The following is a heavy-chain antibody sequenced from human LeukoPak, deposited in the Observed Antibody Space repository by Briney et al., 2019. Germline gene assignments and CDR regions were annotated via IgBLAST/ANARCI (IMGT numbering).Heavy chain of an antibody. J-gene: IGHJ4*02. Sequence: GGSLRLSCAASGFTFSSYEMNWVRQAPGKRLEWVSYISSSGSTIYYADSVKGRFTISRDNAKNSLYLQMNSLRAEDTAVYYCARGGRYCSGGSCYVDYWGQGTLVTVSS. CDR2: ISSSGSTI. CDR3: ARGGRYCSGGSCYVDY. D-gene: IGHD2-15*01. V-gene: IGHV3-48*03. CDR1: GFTFSSYE.